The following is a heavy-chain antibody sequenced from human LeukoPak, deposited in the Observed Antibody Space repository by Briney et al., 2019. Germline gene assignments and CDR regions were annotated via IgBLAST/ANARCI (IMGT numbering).Heavy chain of an antibody. J-gene: IGHJ6*02. D-gene: IGHD4-17*01. Sequence: PSETLSLTCTVSGGSISSYYWSWIRQPPGKGLEWIGYIYYSGSTNYNPSLKSRVTISVDTSKNQFSLKLSSVTAADTAVYYCARDSQDGYYYYGMDVWGQGTTVTVSS. V-gene: IGHV4-59*01. CDR3: ARDSQDGYYYYGMDV. CDR1: GGSISSYY. CDR2: IYYSGST.